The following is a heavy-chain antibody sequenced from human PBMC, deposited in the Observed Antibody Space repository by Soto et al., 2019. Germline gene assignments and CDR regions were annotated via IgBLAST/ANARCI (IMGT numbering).Heavy chain of an antibody. CDR3: GLCAAGDMDNWLDP. CDR2: IIPMFGRT. Sequence: QVQLVQSGAEVKKPGSSVKVSCKASGGSFSSYAISWVRQAPGQGLEWMGGIIPMFGRTSHAQKFQGRVSITADKSTTTVYMDLSNLRFEDTAVYYCGLCAAGDMDNWLDPWGQGTLVSVSP. V-gene: IGHV1-69*14. D-gene: IGHD3-10*02. CDR1: GGSFSSYA. J-gene: IGHJ5*02.